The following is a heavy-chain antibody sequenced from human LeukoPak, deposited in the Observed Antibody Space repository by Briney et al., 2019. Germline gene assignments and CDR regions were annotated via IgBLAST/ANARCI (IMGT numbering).Heavy chain of an antibody. CDR1: GYSFTSYG. D-gene: IGHD6-19*01. Sequence: ASVKVSCKASGYSFTSYGISWVRQAPGQGLEWMRWISAYNGNTNYAQKLQGRVTMTTDTSTSTAYMELRSLRSDDTAVYYCARDSVSGWYKNYYYYGMDVWGQGTTVTVSS. V-gene: IGHV1-18*01. J-gene: IGHJ6*02. CDR3: ARDSVSGWYKNYYYYGMDV. CDR2: ISAYNGNT.